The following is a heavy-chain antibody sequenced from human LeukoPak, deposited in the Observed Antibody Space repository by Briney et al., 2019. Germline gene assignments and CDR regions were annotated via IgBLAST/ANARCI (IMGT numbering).Heavy chain of an antibody. J-gene: IGHJ3*02. Sequence: AETLSLSCAASGFTFSRSYLNWVRQPPGRGLEWVANIDQSGGRNNYVDSVKGRFIMSRDNAKNSLFLEMSSLRADATAVYFWARDVEGGAFDIWGQGKTVTVSS. V-gene: IGHV3-7*01. CDR3: ARDVEGGAFDI. D-gene: IGHD3-16*01. CDR2: IDQSGGRN. CDR1: GFTFSRSY.